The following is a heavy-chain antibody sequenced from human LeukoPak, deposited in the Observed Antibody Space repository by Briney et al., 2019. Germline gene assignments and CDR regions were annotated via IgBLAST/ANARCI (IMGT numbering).Heavy chain of an antibody. CDR2: ISSSRSTI. J-gene: IGHJ6*02. D-gene: IGHD4-11*01. CDR3: VRDSQDYSNYYNYYYGMDV. Sequence: GGPLRLSCAGSGFTFNTYSMNWVRQAPGKGLEWVSYISSSRSTIYYADSVKGRFTVSRDNSKNSLFLQMNTLRDEDTAVYYCVRDSQDYSNYYNYYYGMDVWGQGTTVTVSS. CDR1: GFTFNTYS. V-gene: IGHV3-48*02.